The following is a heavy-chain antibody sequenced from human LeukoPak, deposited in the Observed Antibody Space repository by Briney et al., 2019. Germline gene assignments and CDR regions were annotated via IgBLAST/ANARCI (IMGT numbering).Heavy chain of an antibody. Sequence: GGSLRFSCAASGFTFDDYAVHWVRQAPGKGLEWVSLITGDGGSTYYADSVRGRFTISRDNSKNSLYLQMNSLGTEDTAFYYCAKGDYDYVWGSFDYWGQGTLVTVSS. V-gene: IGHV3-43*02. J-gene: IGHJ4*02. CDR1: GFTFDDYA. CDR2: ITGDGGST. CDR3: AKGDYDYVWGSFDY. D-gene: IGHD3-16*01.